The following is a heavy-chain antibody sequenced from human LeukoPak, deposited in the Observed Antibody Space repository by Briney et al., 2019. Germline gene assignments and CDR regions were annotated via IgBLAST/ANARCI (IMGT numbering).Heavy chain of an antibody. CDR3: ARLGDYGTSDRGSDY. J-gene: IGHJ4*02. CDR2: IYPGDSDT. V-gene: IGHV5-51*01. Sequence: GESLKISCKGSGYSFTSYWIGWVRQMPGKGLEWMGIIYPGDSDTRYSPSFQGQVTISADKSISTAYLQWSSLKASDTAMYYCARLGDYGTSDRGSDYWGQGTLVTVSS. D-gene: IGHD4-17*01. CDR1: GYSFTSYW.